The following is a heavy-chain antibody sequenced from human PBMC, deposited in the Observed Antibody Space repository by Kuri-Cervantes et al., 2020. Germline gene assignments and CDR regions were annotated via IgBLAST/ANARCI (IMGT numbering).Heavy chain of an antibody. Sequence: ASVKVSCKASGYSFTNYPMHWVRQAPGQGLEWLGWINTGNGDTEYSQKFQGRVTITSDTSARTVYMDLSSLRAEDTAVYYCARDPVDTAMVNAFDIWGQGTMVTVSS. CDR2: INTGNGDT. J-gene: IGHJ3*02. CDR3: ARDPVDTAMVNAFDI. V-gene: IGHV1-3*04. D-gene: IGHD5-18*01. CDR1: GYSFTNYP.